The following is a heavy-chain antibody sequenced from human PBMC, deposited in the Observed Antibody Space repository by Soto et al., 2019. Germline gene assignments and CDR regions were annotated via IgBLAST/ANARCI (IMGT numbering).Heavy chain of an antibody. Sequence: QVQLHQWGAGLLKPSETLSLACSIYSGSFSGYYWSWIRQPPGKGLEWIGEISQSGHTNYSPSLMIRVSISIDTSNKQFTLNLAAVSAADTAVYDFARAPKVSCSSQTLPDFWGQGTLVTVSS. CDR3: ARAPKVSCSSQTLPDF. V-gene: IGHV4-34*01. D-gene: IGHD6-6*01. CDR1: SGSFSGYY. CDR2: ISQSGHT. J-gene: IGHJ4*02.